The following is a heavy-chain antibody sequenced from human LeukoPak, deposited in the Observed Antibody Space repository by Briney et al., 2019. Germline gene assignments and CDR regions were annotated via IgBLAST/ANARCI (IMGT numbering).Heavy chain of an antibody. V-gene: IGHV4-59*01. CDR1: GGSTSSYY. Sequence: PSETLSLTCTVSGGSTSSYYWSWLRQPPGKGLEWIGYIYYSGSSNYNPSLKSRVTISVDTSNNKFSLKLSSVTAADTAVYYCASSVDTSMVNYWGQGTLVTVSS. D-gene: IGHD5-18*01. J-gene: IGHJ4*02. CDR3: ASSVDTSMVNY. CDR2: IYYSGSS.